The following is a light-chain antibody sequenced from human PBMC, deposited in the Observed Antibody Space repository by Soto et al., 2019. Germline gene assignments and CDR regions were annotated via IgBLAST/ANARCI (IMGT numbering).Light chain of an antibody. J-gene: IGKJ1*01. CDR3: QQSYSTLWT. CDR2: AAS. V-gene: IGKV1-39*01. CDR1: QSISSY. Sequence: DIQMTQSPSSLSASVGDRVTITCRASQSISSYLNWYQQKPGKAPKLLIYAASSLQSGVPSRFSDRRSGTDFTLTISSLQPEEFATYYCQQSYSTLWTFGQGTKVEIK.